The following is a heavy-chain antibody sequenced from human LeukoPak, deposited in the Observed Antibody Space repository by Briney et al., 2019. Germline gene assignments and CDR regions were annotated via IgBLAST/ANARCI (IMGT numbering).Heavy chain of an antibody. CDR2: IKQDGSEK. D-gene: IGHD6-13*01. CDR3: ARSIPYGTTWYGRSDY. CDR1: GFTFSNLW. J-gene: IGHJ4*02. Sequence: GGSLRLSCAASGFTFSNLWMSWVRQAPGKGLKWVANIKQDGSEKYYVDSVKGRFTISRDNAQNSLYLQMNSLRAEDTAIYYCARSIPYGTTWYGRSDYWGQGTLVTVSS. V-gene: IGHV3-7*03.